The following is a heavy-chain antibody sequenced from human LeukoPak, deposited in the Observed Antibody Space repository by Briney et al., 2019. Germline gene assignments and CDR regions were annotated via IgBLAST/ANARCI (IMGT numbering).Heavy chain of an antibody. CDR3: VSFYETY. CDR1: GFTLSTNA. V-gene: IGHV3-74*01. CDR2: INSDGSWT. Sequence: GGSLRLSCLTSGFTLSTNAMSWVRQAPGKGLVWVSHINSDGSWTSYADSVKGRFTISKDNAKNTVYLQMNSLRAEDTAVYYCVSFYETYWGRGTLVTVSS. D-gene: IGHD2/OR15-2a*01. J-gene: IGHJ4*02.